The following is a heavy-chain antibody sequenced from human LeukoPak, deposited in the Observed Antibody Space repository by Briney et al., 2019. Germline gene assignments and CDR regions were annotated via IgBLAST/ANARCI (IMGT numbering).Heavy chain of an antibody. CDR2: ITPYNGNT. CDR3: ARSGYCSGGSCSPNGAFDI. V-gene: IGHV1-18*04. Sequence: ASVKVSCKASGYTFTGYYMHWVRQAPGQGLEWMAWITPYNGNTNYAQKLQGRVTMTTDTSTTTAYMELRSLRSDDTAVYYCARSGYCSGGSCSPNGAFDIWGQGTMVTVSS. J-gene: IGHJ3*02. D-gene: IGHD2-15*01. CDR1: GYTFTGYY.